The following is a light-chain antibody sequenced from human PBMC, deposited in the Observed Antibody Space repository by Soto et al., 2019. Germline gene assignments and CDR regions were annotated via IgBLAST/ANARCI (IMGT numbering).Light chain of an antibody. CDR2: EVS. J-gene: IGLJ1*01. CDR3: SSYTSTSTPCV. V-gene: IGLV2-14*01. Sequence: QSVLTQPPSASGNPGQRLTISCSGTSSDVGGYNYVSWYQLHPGRAPKLIIYEVSHRPSGASNHFSGYKSGNTASLTISGLQAEDEADYYCSSYTSTSTPCVFGTGTKVTVL. CDR1: SSDVGGYNY.